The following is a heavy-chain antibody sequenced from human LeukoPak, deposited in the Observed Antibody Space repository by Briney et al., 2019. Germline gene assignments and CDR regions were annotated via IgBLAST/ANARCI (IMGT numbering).Heavy chain of an antibody. Sequence: SETLSLTCTVSGGYISSYYWSWIRQSPGKGLEWIGYIYYSGSTNYNSSLKSRVTISVDTSENQFSLKLSSVTAADTAVYYCASSITMIVVAVDAFDIWGQGTMVTVSS. D-gene: IGHD3-22*01. V-gene: IGHV4-59*12. CDR2: IYYSGST. CDR1: GGYISSYY. CDR3: ASSITMIVVAVDAFDI. J-gene: IGHJ3*02.